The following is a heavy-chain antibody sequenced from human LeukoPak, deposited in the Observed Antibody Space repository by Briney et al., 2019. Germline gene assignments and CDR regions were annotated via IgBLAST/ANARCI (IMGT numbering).Heavy chain of an antibody. D-gene: IGHD1-1*01. J-gene: IGHJ5*02. V-gene: IGHV1-18*01. CDR1: GYTFTSYG. Sequence: ASVKVSCKASGYTFTSYGISWVRQAPGQGFEWMGWISAYNGNTNYAQKLQGRVTMTTDTSTSTAYMELRSLRSDDTAVYYCARDLSSNWFLFHGGFGPWGQGTLVTVSS. CDR3: ARDLSSNWFLFHGGFGP. CDR2: ISAYNGNT.